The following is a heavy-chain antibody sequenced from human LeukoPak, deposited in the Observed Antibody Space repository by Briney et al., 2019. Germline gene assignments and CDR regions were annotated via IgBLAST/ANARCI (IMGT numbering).Heavy chain of an antibody. V-gene: IGHV4-59*01. Sequence: SGTLSLTCTVSGGSISSYYWSWIRQPPGKGLEWIGYIYYSGSTNYNPSLKSRVTISVDTSKNQFSLKLSSVTAADTAVYYCARGGGYSSGLSYWGQGTLVTVSS. CDR2: IYYSGST. D-gene: IGHD6-19*01. CDR3: ARGGGYSSGLSY. J-gene: IGHJ4*02. CDR1: GGSISSYY.